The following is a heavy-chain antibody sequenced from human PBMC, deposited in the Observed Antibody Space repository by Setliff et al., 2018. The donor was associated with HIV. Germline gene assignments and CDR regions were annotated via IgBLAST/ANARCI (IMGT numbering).Heavy chain of an antibody. J-gene: IGHJ3*02. CDR3: VRENAGATMVRGVIIGDAFDI. V-gene: IGHV4-4*08. Sequence: SETLSLTCTVSGVSGGSINNYQWSWIRQPPGKGLEWIGYIYTSGSSNYNPSLNSRVTISGDTSKRQFSLKMSSVTAADTAVYYCVRENAGATMVRGVIIGDAFDIWGQGTLVTVSS. CDR2: IYTSGSS. D-gene: IGHD3-10*01. CDR1: GGSINNYQ.